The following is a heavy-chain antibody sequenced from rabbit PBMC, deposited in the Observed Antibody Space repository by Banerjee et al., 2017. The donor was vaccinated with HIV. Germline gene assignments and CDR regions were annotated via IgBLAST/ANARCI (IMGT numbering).Heavy chain of an antibody. CDR1: GFSFSSGYD. CDR3: ARRYAGYVSAISDFNL. J-gene: IGHJ4*01. CDR2: IHAGNSGST. Sequence: QSLEESGGDLVKPGASLTLTCTASGFSFSSGYDMCWVRQAPGKGLEWIACIHAGNSGSTYYASWAKGRFTISKTSSTTVTLQMTSLTAADTATYFCARRYAGYVSAISDFNLWGPGTLVTVS. D-gene: IGHD7-1*01. V-gene: IGHV1S40*01.